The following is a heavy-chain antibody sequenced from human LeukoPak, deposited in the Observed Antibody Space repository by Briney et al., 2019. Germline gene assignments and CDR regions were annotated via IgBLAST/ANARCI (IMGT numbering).Heavy chain of an antibody. V-gene: IGHV4-34*01. Sequence: SETLSLTCAVYGGSFSGYYWSWIRQPPGKGLEWIGEINHSGSNNYNPSLKSRVTISVDTHKNHFSLKQSSGTAADHAGYYYARRPKYCSSTRCYWSRWGERALVTVS. CDR3: ARRPKYCSSTRCYWSR. D-gene: IGHD2-2*01. CDR1: GGSFSGYY. J-gene: IGHJ4*02. CDR2: INHSGSN.